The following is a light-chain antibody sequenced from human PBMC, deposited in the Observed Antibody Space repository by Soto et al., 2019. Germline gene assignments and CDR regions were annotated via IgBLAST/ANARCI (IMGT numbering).Light chain of an antibody. CDR1: QSISTW. V-gene: IGKV1-5*01. CDR2: AAS. J-gene: IGKJ1*01. CDR3: QQYLSYSQT. Sequence: DIQITQSPSTLSASLGDRVTITCRASQSISTWLAWYQQKPGKAPKLLIYAASSLESGIPSRFSGSGSGTEFTLTISSLQPDDFATYYCQQYLSYSQTFGQGTKVDIK.